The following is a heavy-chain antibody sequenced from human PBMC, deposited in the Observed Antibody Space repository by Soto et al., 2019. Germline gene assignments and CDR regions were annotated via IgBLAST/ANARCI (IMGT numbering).Heavy chain of an antibody. CDR2: INAATGNT. D-gene: IGHD5-18*01. Sequence: ASVKVSCKASGYSFSTYALHWVRQAPGQRLEWMGWINAATGNTKYSQKFQGRVTITADESTSTAYMELSSLRSDDTAVYYCARRARMGSQLWLPFDYWAQGTLVTV. J-gene: IGHJ4*02. CDR3: ARRARMGSQLWLPFDY. V-gene: IGHV1-3*01. CDR1: GYSFSTYA.